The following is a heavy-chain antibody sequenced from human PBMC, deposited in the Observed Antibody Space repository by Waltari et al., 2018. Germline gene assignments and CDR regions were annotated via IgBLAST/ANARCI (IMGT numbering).Heavy chain of an antibody. D-gene: IGHD2-2*01. CDR3: ARRSGHCDGTTCSAGWFDP. CDR2: IDPEDGET. CDR1: GNSLSHHY. V-gene: IGHV1-69-2*01. Sequence: EIRLLQSGAEVKKPGATVKISCKATGNSLSHHYIHRVQQVPGKGLEWIGRIDPEDGETIYAEKFEDRVTLTADLATETAYLELSRLSSDDTATYYCARRSGHCDGTTCSAGWFDPWGQGTLVKVSS. J-gene: IGHJ5*02.